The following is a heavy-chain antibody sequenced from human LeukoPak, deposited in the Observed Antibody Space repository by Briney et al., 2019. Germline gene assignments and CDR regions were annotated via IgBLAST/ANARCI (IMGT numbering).Heavy chain of an antibody. V-gene: IGHV3-30*18. CDR2: ISYDGSNK. D-gene: IGHD2-2*01. CDR3: AKEDIVVVPAAFDY. J-gene: IGHJ4*02. CDR1: GLTFSSYG. Sequence: GGSLRLSCAASGLTFSSYGMHWVRQAPGKGLEWVAVISYDGSNKYYADSVKGRFTISRDNSKNTLYLQMNSLRAEDTAVYYCAKEDIVVVPAAFDYWGQGTLVTVSS.